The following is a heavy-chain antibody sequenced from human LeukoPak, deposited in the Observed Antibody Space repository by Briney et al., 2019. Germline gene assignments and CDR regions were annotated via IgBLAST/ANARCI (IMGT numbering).Heavy chain of an antibody. Sequence: SETLSLTCTVSGGSISSYYWSWTRQPPGKVLEWIGYIYTSGSPYYHPSLKSRVPILVTTSKNLSSLKLSSVTATDTAVYYCARECVGYCSGGSCHGYRSWFDPWGQGTLVTVSS. CDR2: IYTSGSP. J-gene: IGHJ5*02. CDR1: GGSISSYY. CDR3: ARECVGYCSGGSCHGYRSWFDP. D-gene: IGHD2-15*01. V-gene: IGHV4-4*08.